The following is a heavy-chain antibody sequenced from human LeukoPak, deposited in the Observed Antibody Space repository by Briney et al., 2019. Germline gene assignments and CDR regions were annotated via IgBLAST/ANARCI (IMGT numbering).Heavy chain of an antibody. CDR3: ARDSSIVGTTGAFDI. Sequence: SGTLSLTCTVSGGSISTNMWWSWVRQTPGKGLEWIGEIYHGGSTNYNPSLKSLVTISLDKSKNQFSLKLSSVTAADTAVYYCARDSSIVGTTGAFDIWGQGTMVTVSS. V-gene: IGHV4-4*02. CDR2: IYHGGST. CDR1: GGSISTNMW. D-gene: IGHD1-26*01. J-gene: IGHJ3*02.